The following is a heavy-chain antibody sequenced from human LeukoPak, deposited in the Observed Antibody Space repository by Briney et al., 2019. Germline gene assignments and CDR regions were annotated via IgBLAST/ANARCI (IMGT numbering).Heavy chain of an antibody. D-gene: IGHD5-12*01. J-gene: IGHJ5*02. CDR2: IIPIFGTA. CDR3: ARKNSGYDLNWFDP. V-gene: IGHV1-69*13. CDR1: GGTFSSYA. Sequence: SVKVSCKASGGTFSSYAISWVRQAPGQGLEWMGGIIPIFGTANYAQKFQGRVTITADESTSTAYMELSSLRSEDTAVYYCARKNSGYDLNWFDPWGQGTLVTVSS.